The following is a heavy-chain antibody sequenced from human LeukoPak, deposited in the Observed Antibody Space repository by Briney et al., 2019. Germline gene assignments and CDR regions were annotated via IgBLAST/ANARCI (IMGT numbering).Heavy chain of an antibody. D-gene: IGHD3-10*01. CDR1: GYDFTGYY. V-gene: IGHV1-2*02. Sequence: VASVKVSCKASGYDFTGYYVHWVRQAPGHGFEWMGWVNPRNGGTHYAQNFEGRVTITGDTSITTAYMELGSLTSDDTAVYYCATGLQYGLWGVPYFYYMHAWGKGTTVTVSS. CDR3: ATGLQYGLWGVPYFYYMHA. CDR2: VNPRNGGT. J-gene: IGHJ6*03.